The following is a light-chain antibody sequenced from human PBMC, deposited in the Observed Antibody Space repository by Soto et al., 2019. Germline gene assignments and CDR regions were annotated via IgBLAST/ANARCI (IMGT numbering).Light chain of an antibody. V-gene: IGLV2-14*01. CDR1: SIDVAFYNH. CDR2: EVN. CDR3: SSFASTHTYV. Sequence: ALTQPASVSGSPGQSITISCTGTSIDVAFYNHVSWYQQHPGKAPKLLIYEVNNRPSGVSHRFSGSKSGNTASLTISGLQAEDEADYYCSSFASTHTYVFXTGTKLTVL. J-gene: IGLJ1*01.